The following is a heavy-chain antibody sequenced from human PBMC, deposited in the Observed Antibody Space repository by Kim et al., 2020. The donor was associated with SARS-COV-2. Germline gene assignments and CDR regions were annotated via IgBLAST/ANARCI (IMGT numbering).Heavy chain of an antibody. D-gene: IGHD3-3*01. CDR3: ARGRAGVVPAPVLGLGPYYEYYIMDV. CDR1: GGSFSGYS. V-gene: IGHV4-34*01. Sequence: SETLSLTCAVYGGSFSGYSWTWIRQPPGKGLERIGEINHSGSTNYNPSLQSRVSISIDTSKNQFSLRLRSVTAADTAVYHCARGRAGVVPAPVLGLGPYYEYYIMDVWGRGTTVTVSS. J-gene: IGHJ6*02. CDR2: INHSGST.